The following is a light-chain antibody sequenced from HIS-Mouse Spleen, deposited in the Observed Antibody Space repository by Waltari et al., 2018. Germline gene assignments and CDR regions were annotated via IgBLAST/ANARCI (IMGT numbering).Light chain of an antibody. CDR2: EGS. CDR1: SSDVGSYNL. CDR3: CSYAGSSTWV. J-gene: IGLJ3*02. Sequence: QSALTQPASVSGSPGQSITISCTGTSSDVGSYNLVSWYQQHPGKAPKLMIYEGSKRPSGVSNRFFGSKSGNTASLTISGLQAEDEADYYCCSYAGSSTWVFGGGTKLTVV. V-gene: IGLV2-23*01.